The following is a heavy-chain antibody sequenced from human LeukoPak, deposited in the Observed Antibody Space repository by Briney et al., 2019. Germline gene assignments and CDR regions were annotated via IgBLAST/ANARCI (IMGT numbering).Heavy chain of an antibody. CDR1: GYSFTSFW. V-gene: IGHV5-51*01. D-gene: IGHD3-22*01. J-gene: IGHJ4*02. CDR3: ARPYYDVSGYFGY. CDR2: IYPDDSET. Sequence: GEPLKISCKGSGYSFTSFWIGWVRQMPGKGLEWMGIIYPDDSETIYSPSFQGQVTFSVDKSITTAYLHWSSLKASDTAMFYCARPYYDVSGYFGYWGQGTLVTVSS.